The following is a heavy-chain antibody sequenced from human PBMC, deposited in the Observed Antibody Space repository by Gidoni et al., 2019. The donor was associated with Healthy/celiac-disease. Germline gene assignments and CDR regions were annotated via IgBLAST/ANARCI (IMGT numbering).Heavy chain of an antibody. J-gene: IGHJ4*02. Sequence: QVQLVESGGGVVQPGRSLRLSCAASGFPFSGYAMHWVRQAPGKGLEWVAVISYDGSNKYYADSVKGRFTISRDNSKNTLYLQMNSLRAEDTAVYYCAREPKGDYVLRWPVDYWGQGTLVTVSS. CDR1: GFPFSGYA. D-gene: IGHD4-17*01. CDR2: ISYDGSNK. CDR3: AREPKGDYVLRWPVDY. V-gene: IGHV3-30*04.